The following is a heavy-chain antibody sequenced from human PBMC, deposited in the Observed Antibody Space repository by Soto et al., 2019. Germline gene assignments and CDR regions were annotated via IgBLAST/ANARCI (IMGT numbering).Heavy chain of an antibody. V-gene: IGHV4-4*02. CDR1: GGSISSSNW. CDR3: ARDASYCSSTSCYRFDP. J-gene: IGHJ5*02. Sequence: QVQLQESGPGLVKPSGTLSLTCAVSGGSISSSNWWSWVRQPPGKGLEWIGEIYHSGSTNYNPSLKSRVTISVDKSKNQFSLQLSSVTAADTAVYYCARDASYCSSTSCYRFDPWGQGTLVTVSS. D-gene: IGHD2-2*02. CDR2: IYHSGST.